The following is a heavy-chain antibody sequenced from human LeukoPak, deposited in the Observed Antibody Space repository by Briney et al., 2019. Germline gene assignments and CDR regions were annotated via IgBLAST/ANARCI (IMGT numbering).Heavy chain of an antibody. V-gene: IGHV4-59*01. CDR3: ARSSVLWFGELGRDYYFDY. Sequence: SETLSLTCTVSGGSISSYYWSWIRQPPGKGLEWIGYIYYSGSTNYNPSLKSRVTISVDTSKNQFSLKLSSVTAADTAVYYCARSSVLWFGELGRDYYFDYWGQGTVVTVSS. D-gene: IGHD3-10*01. CDR1: GGSISSYY. J-gene: IGHJ4*02. CDR2: IYYSGST.